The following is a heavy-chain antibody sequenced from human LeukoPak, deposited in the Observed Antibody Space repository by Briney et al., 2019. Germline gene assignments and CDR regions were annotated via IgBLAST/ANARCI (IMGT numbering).Heavy chain of an antibody. J-gene: IGHJ5*02. CDR3: ARATYYGHWFDP. D-gene: IGHD3-3*01. CDR2: IYYSGST. CDR1: GGSISSGGYY. V-gene: IGHV4-31*03. Sequence: SETLSLTCTVSGGSISSGGYYWSWIRQHPGKGQEWIGYIYYSGSTYYNPSLKSRVTISVDTSKNQFSLKLSSVTAADTAVYYCARATYYGHWFDPWGQGTLVTVSS.